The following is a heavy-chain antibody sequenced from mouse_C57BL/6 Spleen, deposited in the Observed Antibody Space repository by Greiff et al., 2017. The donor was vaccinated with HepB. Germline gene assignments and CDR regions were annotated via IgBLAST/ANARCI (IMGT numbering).Heavy chain of an antibody. CDR3: ARLEVLRVAMDY. CDR1: GYTFTDYN. Sequence: VHVKQSGPELVKPGASVKMSCKASGYTFTDYNMHWVKQSHGKSLEWIGYINPNNGGTSYNQKFKGKATLTVNKSSSTAYMELRSLTSEDSAVYYCARLEVLRVAMDYWGQGTSVTVSS. D-gene: IGHD5-1*01. CDR2: INPNNGGT. J-gene: IGHJ4*01. V-gene: IGHV1-22*01.